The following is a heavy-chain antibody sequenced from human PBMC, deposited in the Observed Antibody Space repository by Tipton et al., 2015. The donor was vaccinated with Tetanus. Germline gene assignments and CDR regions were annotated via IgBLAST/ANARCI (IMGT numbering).Heavy chain of an antibody. CDR1: GFTFSSYG. V-gene: IGHV3-30*03. J-gene: IGHJ2*01. Sequence: SLRLSCAASGFTFSSYGMHWVRQAPGKGLEWVAVISYDGSNKYYADSVKGRFTISRDNSKNTLYLQMNSLRAEDTAVYYCARHAREMATATARGTSDWYFDLWGRGTLVTVSS. D-gene: IGHD5-24*01. CDR3: ARHAREMATATARGTSDWYFDL. CDR2: ISYDGSNK.